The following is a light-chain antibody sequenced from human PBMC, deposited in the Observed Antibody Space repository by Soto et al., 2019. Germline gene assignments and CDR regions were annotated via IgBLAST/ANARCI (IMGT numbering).Light chain of an antibody. J-gene: IGKJ1*01. V-gene: IGKV3-20*01. Sequence: ELVLTQSPGTLSLSPGARATLSCWASQNVLSNYLAWYQQKPGQAPRLLIYGASTRATGIPDRFGGSGSGTDFTLTISRLEPEDFAVYYCQQYSFLPRTFGQGTKVDIK. CDR2: GAS. CDR3: QQYSFLPRT. CDR1: QNVLSNY.